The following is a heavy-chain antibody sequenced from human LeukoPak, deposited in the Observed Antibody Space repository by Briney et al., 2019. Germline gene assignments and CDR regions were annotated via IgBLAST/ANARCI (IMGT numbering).Heavy chain of an antibody. V-gene: IGHV1-69*06. CDR2: IIPIFGTA. D-gene: IGHD3-10*01. Sequence: SVKVSCKASGGTFSSYAISWVQQAPGQGLEWMGGIIPIFGTANYAQKFQGRVTITADKSTSTAYMELSSLRSEDTAVYYCASAVKSVGFDAFDIWGQGTMVTVSS. CDR1: GGTFSSYA. CDR3: ASAVKSVGFDAFDI. J-gene: IGHJ3*02.